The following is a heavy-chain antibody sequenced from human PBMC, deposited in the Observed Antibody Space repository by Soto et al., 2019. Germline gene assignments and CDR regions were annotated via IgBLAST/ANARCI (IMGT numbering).Heavy chain of an antibody. CDR1: GGSISSYY. V-gene: IGHV4-59*01. CDR2: IYYSGST. J-gene: IGHJ6*03. CDR3: ASVNTGAGNYMDV. D-gene: IGHD7-27*01. Sequence: PSGTLSLTCTVSGGSISSYYWSWIRQPPGKGLEWIGYIYYSGSTNYNPSLKSRVTISVDTSKNQFSLKLSSVTAADTAVYYCASVNTGAGNYMDVWGKGTTVTVSS.